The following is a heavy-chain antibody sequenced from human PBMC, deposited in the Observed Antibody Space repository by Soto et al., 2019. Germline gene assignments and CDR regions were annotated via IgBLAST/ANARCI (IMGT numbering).Heavy chain of an antibody. V-gene: IGHV1-69*12. Sequence: QVQLVQSGAEVKKPESSVRVSCKASGGTFNNYAITWVRQAPGQGLEWMGGTIAMFGTTNYAEKFQGRVTITADESTNTDYMELSSLRSEDTAVYYCTRYGIRYHSIGFYLGIDGMDVWGQGTTVIVSS. J-gene: IGHJ6*02. CDR2: TIAMFGTT. D-gene: IGHD3-22*01. CDR1: GGTFNNYA. CDR3: TRYGIRYHSIGFYLGIDGMDV.